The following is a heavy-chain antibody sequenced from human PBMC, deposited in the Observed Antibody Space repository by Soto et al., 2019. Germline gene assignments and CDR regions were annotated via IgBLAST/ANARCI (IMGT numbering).Heavy chain of an antibody. CDR2: ISYDGSNK. CDR1: GFSFSSYG. J-gene: IGHJ4*02. D-gene: IGHD2-2*01. CDR3: AKERMEQYQLLPFFDY. V-gene: IGHV3-30*18. Sequence: SCAASGFSFSSYGMHWLRQAAGKGLEWVAVISYDGSNKYYADSVRGRFTISRDNSKNTLYLQMNSLRPEDTAVFYCAKERMEQYQLLPFFDYWGQGTLVTVSS.